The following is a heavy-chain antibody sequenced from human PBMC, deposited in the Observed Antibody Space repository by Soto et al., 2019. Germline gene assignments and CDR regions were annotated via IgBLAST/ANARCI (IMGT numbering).Heavy chain of an antibody. CDR2: ISGSGGST. CDR3: AKDHDEDFGYDLDYFNS. CDR1: GFIFSSYA. J-gene: IGHJ4*02. D-gene: IGHD5-12*01. V-gene: IGHV3-23*01. Sequence: PGGSLRLSCAASGFIFSSYAMSWVSQAPGKGLEWVSAISGSGGSTYYADSVKGRFTISRDNAKNSLFLQMNSLTAEDTALYYCAKDHDEDFGYDLDYFNSWGQGTLVTVS.